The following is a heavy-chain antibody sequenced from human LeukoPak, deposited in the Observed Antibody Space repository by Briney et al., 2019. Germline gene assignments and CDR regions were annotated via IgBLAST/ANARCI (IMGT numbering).Heavy chain of an antibody. V-gene: IGHV1-69*06. CDR1: GGTFSSYA. CDR2: IIPIFGTA. D-gene: IGHD1-14*01. Sequence: SVKVSCKASGGTFSSYAISWVRQAPGQGLEWVGGIIPIFGTANYAQKFQGRVTITADKSTSTAYMELSSLRSEDTAVYYCARDSDNRDWFDPWGQGTQVTVSS. CDR3: ARDSDNRDWFDP. J-gene: IGHJ5*02.